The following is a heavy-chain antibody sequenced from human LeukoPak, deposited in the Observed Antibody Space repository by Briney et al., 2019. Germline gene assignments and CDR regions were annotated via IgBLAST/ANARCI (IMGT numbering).Heavy chain of an antibody. Sequence: SETRSLTCTVSGGSISSYYWSWIRQPPGKGLEWIGYIYYSGSTNYNPSLKSRVTIAVDTSKNQFSLKLSSVTAAGTAVYYCARSTHTNYDILTGYYSYYFDYWGQGTLVTVSS. D-gene: IGHD3-9*01. J-gene: IGHJ4*02. CDR2: IYYSGST. V-gene: IGHV4-59*01. CDR1: GGSISSYY. CDR3: ARSTHTNYDILTGYYSYYFDY.